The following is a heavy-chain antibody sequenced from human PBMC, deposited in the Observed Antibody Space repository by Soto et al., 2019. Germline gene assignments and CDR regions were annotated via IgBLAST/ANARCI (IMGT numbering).Heavy chain of an antibody. J-gene: IGHJ4*02. Sequence: QVQLQESGPGLVKPSETLSLTCTVSGGSISSYYWSWIRQPPGKGLEWIGFIFYSGSTSYNPSLKSRVTISIDPSEYTFSITLNSVTAAETAVYYCARMIGDPVLRFDYWGQGTLVAVSS. V-gene: IGHV4-59*01. CDR1: GGSISSYY. CDR3: ARMIGDPVLRFDY. D-gene: IGHD3-10*02. CDR2: IFYSGST.